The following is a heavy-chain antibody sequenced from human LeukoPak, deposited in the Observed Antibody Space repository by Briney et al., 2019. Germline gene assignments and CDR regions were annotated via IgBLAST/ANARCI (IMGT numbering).Heavy chain of an antibody. CDR2: IYYSGST. Sequence: PSETPSLTCTVSGGSFSSGSYYWSWLRQPPGKGLEWIGYIYYSGSTNYNPSLKSRVTISVDTSKNQFSLKLSSVTAADTAVYYCARGYCSGGSCYSRTLGYWGQGTLVTVSS. D-gene: IGHD2-15*01. CDR1: GGSFSSGSYY. J-gene: IGHJ4*02. V-gene: IGHV4-61*01. CDR3: ARGYCSGGSCYSRTLGY.